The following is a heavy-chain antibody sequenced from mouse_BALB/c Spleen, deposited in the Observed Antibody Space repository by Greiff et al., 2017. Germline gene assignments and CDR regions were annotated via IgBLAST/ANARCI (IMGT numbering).Heavy chain of an antibody. D-gene: IGHD3-1*01. J-gene: IGHJ4*01. V-gene: IGHV1-7*01. CDR3: AREGSSGSYAMDY. CDR1: GYTFTSYW. Sequence: QVQLQQSGAELAKPGASVKMSCKASGYTFTSYWMHWVKQRPGQGLEWIGYINPSTGYTEYNQKFKDKATLTADKSSSTAYMQLSSLTSEDSAVYYCAREGSSGSYAMDYWGQGTSVTVSS. CDR2: INPSTGYT.